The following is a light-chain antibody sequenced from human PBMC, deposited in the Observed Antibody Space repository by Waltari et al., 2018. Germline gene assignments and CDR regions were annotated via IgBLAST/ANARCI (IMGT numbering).Light chain of an antibody. V-gene: IGLV1-44*01. CDR1: NSNVGSNN. J-gene: IGLJ3*02. CDR3: EAWDDTLDGPV. Sequence: QSVLTQPPSASGTPGQRVTMSCSGSNSNVGSNNVNWYRQVPGTAPKLVIYNNDQRPSGVPDLFSGSTAAASASLAISGLQSEDEADYFCEAWDDTLDGPVFGGGTKLTVL. CDR2: NND.